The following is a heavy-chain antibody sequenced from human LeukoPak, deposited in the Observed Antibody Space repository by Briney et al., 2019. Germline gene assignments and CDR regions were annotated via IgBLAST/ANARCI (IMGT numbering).Heavy chain of an antibody. CDR1: GFTFSTYW. CDR2: FNSDGRNT. V-gene: IGHV3-74*01. D-gene: IGHD4-17*01. CDR3: ARGRYYLGS. Sequence: GSLRLSCAASGFTFSTYWMHWVRQAPGKGLVWVSRFNSDGRNTYYADSVKGRFTISRDNAKNTLYLQMNSLRAEDTAVYYCARGRYYLGSWGQGTLVTVSS. J-gene: IGHJ4*02.